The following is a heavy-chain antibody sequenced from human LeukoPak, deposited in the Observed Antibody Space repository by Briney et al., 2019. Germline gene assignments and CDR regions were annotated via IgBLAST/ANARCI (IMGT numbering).Heavy chain of an antibody. J-gene: IGHJ6*02. CDR3: ARGPYSSSWYGVAGSYYYYGMDV. Sequence: GGSLRLSCAASGFTFDDYGMSWVRQAPGKGLEWVSVIYSGGSTYYADSVKGRFTISRDNSKNTLYLQMNSLRAEDTAVYYCARGPYSSSWYGVAGSYYYYGMDVWGQGTTVTVSS. D-gene: IGHD6-13*01. CDR2: IYSGGST. V-gene: IGHV3-53*01. CDR1: GFTFDDYG.